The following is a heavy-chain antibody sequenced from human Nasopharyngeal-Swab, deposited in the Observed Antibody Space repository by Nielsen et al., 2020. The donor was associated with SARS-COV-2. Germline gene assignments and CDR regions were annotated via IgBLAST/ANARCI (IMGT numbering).Heavy chain of an antibody. D-gene: IGHD3-10*01. CDR3: VYGSGSYYNLYY. CDR2: IIPIFGTA. CDR1: GCTFSSYA. J-gene: IGHJ4*02. V-gene: IGHV1-69*13. Sequence: SVKVSCKASGCTFSSYAISWVRQDPGQGLEWMGGIIPIFGTANYAQKFQGRVTITADESTSTAYMELSSLRSEDTAVYYCVYGSGSYYNLYYWGQGTLVTVSS.